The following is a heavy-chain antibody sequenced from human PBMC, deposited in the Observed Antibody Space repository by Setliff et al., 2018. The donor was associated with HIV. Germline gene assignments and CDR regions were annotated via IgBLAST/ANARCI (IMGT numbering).Heavy chain of an antibody. Sequence: GASVKVSCKASGYTFTAYYIHWVRQAPGHGLRLMGRIEPSSGGTNYIQKFQGRVTITRDTPIYTVYMELTGLTSDDTAVYYCARQDHSSVNSGSLYAFDVWGQGTMVTVSS. CDR2: IEPSSGGT. J-gene: IGHJ3*01. CDR1: GYTFTAYY. V-gene: IGHV1-2*06. CDR3: ARQDHSSVNSGSLYAFDV. D-gene: IGHD3-22*01.